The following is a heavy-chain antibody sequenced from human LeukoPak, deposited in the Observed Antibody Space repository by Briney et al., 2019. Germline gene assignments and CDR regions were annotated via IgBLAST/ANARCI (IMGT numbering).Heavy chain of an antibody. V-gene: IGHV1-69*13. CDR3: ARDLQHFTPRAIYYYYMDV. CDR1: GDTFSSYA. D-gene: IGHD3-3*02. J-gene: IGHJ6*03. CDR2: ISPIFGTA. Sequence: ASVKVPCKASGDTFSSYAISWVRQAPGQGLEWMGDISPIFGTANYARKFQGRVTITADESTSTAYMELSSLRSEDTAVYYCARDLQHFTPRAIYYYYMDVWGKGTTVIVSS.